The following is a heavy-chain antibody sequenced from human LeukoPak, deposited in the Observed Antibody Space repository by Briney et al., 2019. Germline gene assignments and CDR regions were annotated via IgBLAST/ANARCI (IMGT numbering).Heavy chain of an antibody. CDR1: GFTFSGYS. CDR3: AREPGSSSGGY. Sequence: NPGGSLRLSCAASGFTFSGYSMNWVRQAPGKGLEWVSSISSSSSYIYYAGSVKGRFTISRDNAKNSLYLQMNSLRAEDTAVYYCAREPGSSSGGYWGQGTLVTVSP. CDR2: ISSSSSYI. J-gene: IGHJ4*02. V-gene: IGHV3-21*01. D-gene: IGHD6-6*01.